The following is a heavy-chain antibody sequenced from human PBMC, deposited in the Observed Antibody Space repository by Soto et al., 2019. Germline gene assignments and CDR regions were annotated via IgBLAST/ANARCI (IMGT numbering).Heavy chain of an antibody. Sequence: SETLSLTCTVSGGSVISGSYSWSWIRQPPGKGLEWIGYIYYSGSTNYNPSLKSRVTISVDTSKNQFSLKLSSVAAADTVVYCGAREELVTYYFDYWGQGTLVTVSS. D-gene: IGHD3-16*01. CDR1: GGSVISGSYS. CDR2: IYYSGST. J-gene: IGHJ4*02. V-gene: IGHV4-61*01. CDR3: AREELVTYYFDY.